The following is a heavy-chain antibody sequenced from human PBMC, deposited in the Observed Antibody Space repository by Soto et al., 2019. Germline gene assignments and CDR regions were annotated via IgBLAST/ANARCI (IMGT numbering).Heavy chain of an antibody. V-gene: IGHV5-10-1*01. D-gene: IGHD2-2*02. CDR2: IDPSDSYT. J-gene: IGHJ4*02. CDR3: ARLSPICSSTSCYNLDY. CDR1: GYSFTSYW. Sequence: GESLKISCKGSGYSFTSYWISWVRQMPGKGLEWMGRIDPSDSYTNYSPSFQGHVTISADKSISTAYLQWSSLKASDTAMYYCARLSPICSSTSCYNLDYWGQGTLVTVSS.